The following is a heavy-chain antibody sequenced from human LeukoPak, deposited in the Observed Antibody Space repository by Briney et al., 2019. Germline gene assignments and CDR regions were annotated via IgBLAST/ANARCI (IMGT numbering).Heavy chain of an antibody. CDR1: GYTFTSYG. CDR3: ARSHDYYGSGSYYKGYYYYMDV. D-gene: IGHD3-10*01. J-gene: IGHJ6*03. Sequence: GASVKVSCKASGYTFTSYGISWVRQAPGQGLEWMGWISAYNGNTNYAQKLQGRVIMTTDTSTSTAYMELRSLRSDDTAVYYCARSHDYYGSGSYYKGYYYYMDVWGKGTTVTISS. V-gene: IGHV1-18*01. CDR2: ISAYNGNT.